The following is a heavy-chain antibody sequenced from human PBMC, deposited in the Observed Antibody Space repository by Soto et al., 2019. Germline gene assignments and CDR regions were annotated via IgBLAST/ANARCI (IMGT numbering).Heavy chain of an antibody. CDR1: GFTFSGFA. CDR2: ITGSGVST. Sequence: EVQLLESGGGLAQPGGSLRLSCAASGFTFSGFAMSWVRQAPGKGLEGVSAITGSGVSTYHADSVKGRFTISRDNSKNTLFLEMNNLRADDTAVYYCAKGSSSSRPYYFDSWGQGTLATVSS. V-gene: IGHV3-23*01. CDR3: AKGSSSSRPYYFDS. D-gene: IGHD6-6*01. J-gene: IGHJ4*02.